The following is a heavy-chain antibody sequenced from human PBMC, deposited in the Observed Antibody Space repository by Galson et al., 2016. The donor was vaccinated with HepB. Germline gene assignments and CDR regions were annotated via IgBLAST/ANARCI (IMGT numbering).Heavy chain of an antibody. Sequence: SLRLSCAASGFSFSTYWMTWVRQAPGKGLEWVSYISSSSDTIYYADSVKGRFTISRDNAKNSLYLQMNSLRAEDTAVYYCARRRGSGSHDYWGQGTLVTVSS. D-gene: IGHD3-10*01. J-gene: IGHJ4*02. V-gene: IGHV3-48*01. CDR2: ISSSSDTI. CDR3: ARRRGSGSHDY. CDR1: GFSFSTYW.